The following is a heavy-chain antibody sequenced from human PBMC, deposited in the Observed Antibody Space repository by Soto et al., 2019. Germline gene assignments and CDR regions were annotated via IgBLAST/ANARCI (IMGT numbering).Heavy chain of an antibody. CDR2: IYHSGST. D-gene: IGHD3-3*01. J-gene: IGHJ6*02. V-gene: IGHV4-30-2*01. CDR1: GGSISSGGYS. Sequence: LSLTCAVSGGSISSGGYSWSWIRQPPGKGLEWIGYIYHSGSTYYNPSLKSRVTISVDRSKNQFSLKLSSVTAADTAVYYCARAGGITIFGVAHYGMDVWGQGTTVTVSS. CDR3: ARAGGITIFGVAHYGMDV.